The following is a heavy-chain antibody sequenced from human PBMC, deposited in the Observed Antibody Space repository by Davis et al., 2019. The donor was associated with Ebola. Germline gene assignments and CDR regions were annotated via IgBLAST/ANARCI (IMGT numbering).Heavy chain of an antibody. J-gene: IGHJ5*01. CDR3: ARGARYRSAWFDS. V-gene: IGHV4-34*01. D-gene: IGHD6-19*01. CDR2: IDHSGRT. CDR1: AGSISSYS. Sequence: SETLSLTCTVSAGSISSYSWSWIRQPPGRGLEWIGEIDHSGRTKYNPSLESRLTISVVTSDRYFFLNLISVTAADTAVYYCARGARYRSAWFDSWGQGTLVSVSS.